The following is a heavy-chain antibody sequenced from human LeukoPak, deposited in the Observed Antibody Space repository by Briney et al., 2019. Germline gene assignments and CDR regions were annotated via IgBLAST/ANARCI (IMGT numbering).Heavy chain of an antibody. V-gene: IGHV1-18*01. CDR1: GYTFTSHG. D-gene: IGHD3-22*01. J-gene: IGHJ4*02. Sequence: ASVKVSCKASGYTFTSHGISWVRQAPGQGLEWMGWISAYNGNTNYAQKLQGRVTMTTDTSTSTAYMELRSLRSDDTAVYYCARERYYYDSSGYRRSEYFDYWGQGTLVTVSS. CDR2: ISAYNGNT. CDR3: ARERYYYDSSGYRRSEYFDY.